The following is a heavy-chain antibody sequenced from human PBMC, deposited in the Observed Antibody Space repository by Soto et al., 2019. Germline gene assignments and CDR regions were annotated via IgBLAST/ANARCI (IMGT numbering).Heavy chain of an antibody. Sequence: SGPTLVNPTQTLTLTCTLSGVSLTTNGVGVDWIRQPPGKALEWLALIYWDDDILYSPSLKNRLTITKDISKNQVVLTVTNMDSVDTDTYYCPHRRGGPSNVWGQGTLVTVSS. J-gene: IGHJ4*01. CDR1: GVSLTTNGVG. V-gene: IGHV2-5*02. CDR3: PHRRGGPSNV. D-gene: IGHD2-8*01. CDR2: IYWDDDI.